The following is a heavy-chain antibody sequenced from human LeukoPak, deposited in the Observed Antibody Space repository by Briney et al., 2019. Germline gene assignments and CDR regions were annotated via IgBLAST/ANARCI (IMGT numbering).Heavy chain of an antibody. D-gene: IGHD2-2*01. CDR2: IKRDGSEK. J-gene: IGHJ5*02. V-gene: IGHV3-7*01. CDR1: GFTFKSYW. Sequence: GGSLRLSYVVSGFTFKSYWMSWVRQAPGKGLEWVANIKRDGSEKNYVDSVKGRFTISRDNAKNSLYLQMNSLRVEDTAVYYCAREDDVIVPAHRGDWFDPWGQGTLVTVSS. CDR3: AREDDVIVPAHRGDWFDP.